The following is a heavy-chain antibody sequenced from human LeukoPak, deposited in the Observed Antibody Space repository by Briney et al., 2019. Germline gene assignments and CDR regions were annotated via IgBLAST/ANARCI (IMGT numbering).Heavy chain of an antibody. CDR3: ARGTFTVVTVTVDY. D-gene: IGHD4-23*01. V-gene: IGHV3-7*04. CDR1: GFTFSSYW. J-gene: IGHJ4*02. Sequence: GGSLRPSCAASGFTFSSYWMTWVRQAPGKGLEWVANIKQDGSEKYYVDSVKGRFTISRDNAKNSLYLQMNSLRAEDSAVYYCARGTFTVVTVTVDYWGQGTLVTVSS. CDR2: IKQDGSEK.